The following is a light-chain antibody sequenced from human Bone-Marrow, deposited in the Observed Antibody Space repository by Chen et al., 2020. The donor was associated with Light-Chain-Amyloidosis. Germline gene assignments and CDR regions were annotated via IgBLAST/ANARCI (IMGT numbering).Light chain of an antibody. CDR1: DIGSKS. CDR2: DDS. CDR3: QVWDIRSSHVA. V-gene: IGLV3-21*02. Sequence: SYVRTQAPSVSLAPGQTAAIPCGGKDIGSKSVHWYQQKPGQAPVVVVHDDSDRPSGIPERFSGSNSGNTATLTITRVEVGDEADYYCQVWDIRSSHVAFGGGTKLTVL. J-gene: IGLJ2*01.